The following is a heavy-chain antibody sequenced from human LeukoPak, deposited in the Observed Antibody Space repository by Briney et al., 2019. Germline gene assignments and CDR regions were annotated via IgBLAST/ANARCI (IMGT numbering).Heavy chain of an antibody. CDR1: GYSISSGYY. J-gene: IGHJ2*01. Sequence: SETLSLTCTVSGYSISSGYYWGWIRPPPGKGLEWIGYMLYNGSPYYNPSRKSRVTISLDTSKNQFSLKLSSVTAADTAVYFCARVVGTVGVAGGYSDLWGRGTLVAVSS. CDR3: ARVVGTVGVAGGYSDL. V-gene: IGHV4-38-2*02. D-gene: IGHD1-26*01. CDR2: MLYNGSP.